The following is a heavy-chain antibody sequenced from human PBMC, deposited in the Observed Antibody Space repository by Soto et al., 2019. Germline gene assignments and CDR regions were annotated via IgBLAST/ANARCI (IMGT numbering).Heavy chain of an antibody. CDR2: ISGYNGNT. CDR1: GYTFSNYG. D-gene: IGHD5-18*01. J-gene: IGHJ6*02. V-gene: IGHV1-18*01. Sequence: QVQLVQSGAEVKKPGALVKVSCKASGYTFSNYGISWVRQGPGQGLEWMGWISGYNGNTHYEEKVQDRIKMTTDTSTSTTYLELRSLRSDDTAVYFCARDPGFGFGYSYAFAMDVWGQGTTVTVSS. CDR3: ARDPGFGFGYSYAFAMDV.